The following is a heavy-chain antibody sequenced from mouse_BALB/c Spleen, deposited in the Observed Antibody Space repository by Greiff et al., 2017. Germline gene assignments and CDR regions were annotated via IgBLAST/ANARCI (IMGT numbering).Heavy chain of an antibody. CDR1: GFNIKDYY. V-gene: IGHV14-4*02. Sequence: EVKLVESGAELVRSGASVKLSCTASGFNIKDYYMHWVKQRPEQGLEWIGWIDPENGDTEYAPKFQGKATMTADTSSNTAYLQLSSLTSEDTAVYYCNAVRGNYAWFAYWGQGTLVTVSA. J-gene: IGHJ3*01. CDR2: IDPENGDT. D-gene: IGHD2-1*01. CDR3: NAVRGNYAWFAY.